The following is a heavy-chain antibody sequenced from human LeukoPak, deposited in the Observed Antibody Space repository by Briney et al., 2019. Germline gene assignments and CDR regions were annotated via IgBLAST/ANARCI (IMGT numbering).Heavy chain of an antibody. V-gene: IGHV4-30-4*01. CDR3: ARGSNPYGMDV. CDR1: GGSISSGDYY. Sequence: PSETLSLTCTVSGGSISSGDYYWSWIRQPPGKGLEWIGYIYYSGSTYYNPSLKSRVTISVDTSKNQFSLKLSSVTAADTAVYYCARGSNPYGMDVWGQGTTVTVSS. J-gene: IGHJ6*02. D-gene: IGHD1-14*01. CDR2: IYYSGST.